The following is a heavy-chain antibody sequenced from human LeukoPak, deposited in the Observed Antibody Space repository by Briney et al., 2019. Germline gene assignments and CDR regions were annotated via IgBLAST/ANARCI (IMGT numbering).Heavy chain of an antibody. Sequence: SETLSLTCAVYGGSFSGYYWSWVRQPPGKGLEWIGEINHSGSTNYNPSLKSRVTISVDTSKNQFSLKLSSVTAADTAVYYCARSLLWFGEFPFDWGQGTLVTVSS. D-gene: IGHD3-10*01. CDR2: INHSGST. J-gene: IGHJ4*02. CDR3: ARSLLWFGEFPFD. V-gene: IGHV4-34*01. CDR1: GGSFSGYY.